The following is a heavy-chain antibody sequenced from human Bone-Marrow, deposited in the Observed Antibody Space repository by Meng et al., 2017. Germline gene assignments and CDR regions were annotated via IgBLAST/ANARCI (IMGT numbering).Heavy chain of an antibody. V-gene: IGHV1-8*01. J-gene: IGHJ6*02. CDR2: MNPNSGNT. CDR3: ARARYYDFWSGYYYYYGMDV. D-gene: IGHD3-3*01. Sequence: QVQLVQSGAEVKKPGASVTVSCKASGYTFTSYDINWVRQATGQGLEWMGWMNPNSGNTGYAQKFQGRVTMTRNTSISTAYMELSSLRSEDTAVYYCARARYYDFWSGYYYYYGMDVWGQGTTVTVSS. CDR1: GYTFTSYD.